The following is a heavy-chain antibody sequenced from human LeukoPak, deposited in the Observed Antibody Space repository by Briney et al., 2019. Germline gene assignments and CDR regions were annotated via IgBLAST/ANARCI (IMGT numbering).Heavy chain of an antibody. CDR3: ARSEGFSYGYDY. CDR2: ISDSGNT. V-gene: IGHV3-23*01. CDR1: GFTLSSYA. J-gene: IGHJ4*02. Sequence: GGSLRLSCAASGFTLSSYAMSWVRQAPGKGLEWVSAISDSGNTYHADSVKGRFTISRDSSKNTLYLQMNSLRAEDTAVYYCARSEGFSYGYDYWGQGTLVTVSS. D-gene: IGHD5-18*01.